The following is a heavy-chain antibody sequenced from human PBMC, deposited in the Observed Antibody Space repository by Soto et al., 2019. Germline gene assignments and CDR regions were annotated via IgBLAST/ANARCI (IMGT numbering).Heavy chain of an antibody. D-gene: IGHD3-22*01. J-gene: IGHJ4*02. CDR1: GGTFSSYA. CDR2: IIPIFGTA. Sequence: SVKVSCKASGGTFSSYAISWVRQAPGQGLEWMGGIIPIFGTANYAQKFQGRVTMTTDTSTSTAYMELRSLRSDDTAVYYCARGIAYYYDSSGYCSDWGQGTLVTVSS. V-gene: IGHV1-69*05. CDR3: ARGIAYYYDSSGYCSD.